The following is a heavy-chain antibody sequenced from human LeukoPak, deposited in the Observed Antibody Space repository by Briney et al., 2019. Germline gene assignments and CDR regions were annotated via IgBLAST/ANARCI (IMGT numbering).Heavy chain of an antibody. Sequence: GGSLRLSCAASGFTFSTCSMKWVRQAPGKALEWVSSISGSSYHIYYADSVKGRSTISRDNANNLLYLQMNSLRAEDTAVDYCASGTIVGARGADNWGQGTLVTVSS. D-gene: IGHD1-26*01. CDR2: ISGSSYHI. CDR1: GFTFSTCS. CDR3: ASGTIVGARGADN. J-gene: IGHJ4*02. V-gene: IGHV3-21*01.